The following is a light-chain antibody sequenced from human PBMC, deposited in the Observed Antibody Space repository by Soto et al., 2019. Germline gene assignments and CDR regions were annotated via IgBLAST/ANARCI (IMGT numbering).Light chain of an antibody. J-gene: IGKJ5*01. V-gene: IGKV3-11*01. Sequence: EIVLTQSPATLSLSPGERATLSCRASQSVSSYLAWYQQKPGQAPRLLIYDASNRATGIPARFSGSGSGTDFTPTISRLEPEDFAVYYCQQYVSAPITFGQGTRLEIK. CDR2: DAS. CDR1: QSVSSY. CDR3: QQYVSAPIT.